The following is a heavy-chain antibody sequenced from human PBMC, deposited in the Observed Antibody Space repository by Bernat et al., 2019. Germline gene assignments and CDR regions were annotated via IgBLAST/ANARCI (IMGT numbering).Heavy chain of an antibody. V-gene: IGHV3-23*01. Sequence: EVQLLESGGGLVQPGGSPRLSCAASGFTFSSYALSWIRQAPGRGLEWVSAIGTSGANTYYPDSVKGRFTISRDNSKNTLYLQMNSLRAEDTAIYYCAKSKQQFFDYWGQGTLVTVSS. CDR1: GFTFSSYA. J-gene: IGHJ4*02. CDR3: AKSKQQFFDY. D-gene: IGHD6-13*01. CDR2: IGTSGANT.